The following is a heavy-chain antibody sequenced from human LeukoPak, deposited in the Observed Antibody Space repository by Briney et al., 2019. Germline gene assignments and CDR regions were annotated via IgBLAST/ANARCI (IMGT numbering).Heavy chain of an antibody. D-gene: IGHD6-13*01. Sequence: GGPLRLSCAASGFTFRGYWMHWVRQAPGKGLVWVSRINSDGSSTTYADSVKGRFTISRDNAKNTLYLQMNSLRAEDTAVYYCARSIAAATNLLDYWGQGTLVTVSS. CDR1: GFTFRGYW. J-gene: IGHJ4*02. V-gene: IGHV3-74*03. CDR2: INSDGSST. CDR3: ARSIAAATNLLDY.